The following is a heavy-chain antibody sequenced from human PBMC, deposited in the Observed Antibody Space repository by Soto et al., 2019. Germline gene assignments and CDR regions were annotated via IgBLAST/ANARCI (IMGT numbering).Heavy chain of an antibody. V-gene: IGHV3-48*02. CDR1: GFTFSSYS. J-gene: IGHJ4*02. CDR3: ARDHRGYSGYDPGDY. D-gene: IGHD5-12*01. CDR2: ISSSSSTI. Sequence: GESIKISCAASGFTFSSYSMNWVRQAPGKGLEWVSYISSSSSTIYYADSVKGRFTISRDNAKNSLYLQMNSLRDEDTAVYYCARDHRGYSGYDPGDYWGQGTLVTVSS.